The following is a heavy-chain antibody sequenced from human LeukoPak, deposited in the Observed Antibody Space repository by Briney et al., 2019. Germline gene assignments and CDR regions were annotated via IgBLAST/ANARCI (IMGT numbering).Heavy chain of an antibody. D-gene: IGHD1-26*01. V-gene: IGHV4-39*07. CDR2: IYYSGST. J-gene: IGHJ5*02. CDR3: ARASVGATELWFDP. CDR1: GGSISSSSYY. Sequence: SETLSLTCTVSGGSISSSSYYWGWIRQPPGKGLEWIGSIYYSGSTYYNPSLKSRVTISVDTSKNQFSLKLSSVTAADTAVYYCARASVGATELWFDPWGQGTLVTVSS.